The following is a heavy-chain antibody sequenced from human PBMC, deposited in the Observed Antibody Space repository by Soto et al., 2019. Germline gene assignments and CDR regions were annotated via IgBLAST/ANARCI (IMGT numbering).Heavy chain of an antibody. J-gene: IGHJ6*03. CDR1: GYTFTSYG. V-gene: IGHV1-18*01. CDR3: ARYTITSLIAARGYYMDV. Sequence: QVQLVQSGAEVKKPGASVKVSCKASGYTFTSYGISWVRQAPGQGLEWMGWISAYNGNTNDAQKLQGRVTMTTDTATSTAYMELRSLRSDDTAVDYCARYTITSLIAARGYYMDVWGKGTTVTVSS. CDR2: ISAYNGNT. D-gene: IGHD6-6*01.